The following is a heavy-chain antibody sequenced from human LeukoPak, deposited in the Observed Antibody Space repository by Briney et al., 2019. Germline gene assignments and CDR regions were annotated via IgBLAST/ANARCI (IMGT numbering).Heavy chain of an antibody. Sequence: GESLKISCKGSAYSFTTYWIGWVRQMPGKGLKWMGLIYPGDSDTRYSPSFQGQVNMSADKSISTAYLQWSSLKASDTAMYYCARTYCGGDCYYSYFDYWGQGTLVTVSS. V-gene: IGHV5-51*01. CDR1: AYSFTTYW. CDR3: ARTYCGGDCYYSYFDY. D-gene: IGHD2-21*02. CDR2: IYPGDSDT. J-gene: IGHJ4*02.